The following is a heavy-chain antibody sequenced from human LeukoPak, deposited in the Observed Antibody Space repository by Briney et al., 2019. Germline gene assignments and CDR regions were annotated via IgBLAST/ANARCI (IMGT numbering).Heavy chain of an antibody. D-gene: IGHD1-26*01. CDR1: GGSISSSSYY. Sequence: PSETLSLTCTVSGGSISSSSYYWGWIRQPPGKGLEWIGSIYYSGSTYYNPPLKSRVTISVDTSKNQFSLKLSSVTAADTAVYYCYSGSYGLDAFDIWGQGTMVTVSS. CDR3: YSGSYGLDAFDI. CDR2: IYYSGST. J-gene: IGHJ3*02. V-gene: IGHV4-39*07.